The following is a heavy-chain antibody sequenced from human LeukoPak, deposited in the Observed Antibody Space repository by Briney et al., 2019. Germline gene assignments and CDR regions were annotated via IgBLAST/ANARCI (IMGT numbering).Heavy chain of an antibody. Sequence: ASVKVSCKASGGTFSSYAISWVRQAPGQGLEWMGRIIPILGIANYAQKFQGRVTMTEDTSTDTAYMELSSLRSEDTAVYYCATANGIVGAMDWGQGTLVTVSS. D-gene: IGHD1-26*01. V-gene: IGHV1-69*04. CDR1: GGTFSSYA. CDR2: IIPILGIA. CDR3: ATANGIVGAMD. J-gene: IGHJ4*02.